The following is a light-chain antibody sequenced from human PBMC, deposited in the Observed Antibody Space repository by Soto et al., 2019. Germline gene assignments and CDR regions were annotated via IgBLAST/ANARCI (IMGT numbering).Light chain of an antibody. J-gene: IGKJ1*01. CDR1: QSVSSSY. Sequence: EMVFTQSPGPLSLSPGERAPLSCRASQSVSSSYLAWYQQKPGQAPRLLIYGASSRATGIPDRFSGSGSGTDFTLTISRLEPEDFAVYYCQQYGSSPQTFGQGTKVDIK. CDR2: GAS. CDR3: QQYGSSPQT. V-gene: IGKV3-20*01.